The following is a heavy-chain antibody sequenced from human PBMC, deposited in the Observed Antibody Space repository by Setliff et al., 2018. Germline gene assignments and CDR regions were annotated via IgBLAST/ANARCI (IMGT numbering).Heavy chain of an antibody. CDR3: AREVGTSTSSDAFDV. CDR1: GDSISSGDYF. J-gene: IGHJ3*01. CDR2: IYHSGSS. Sequence: PSETLSLTCTVSGDSISSGDYFWSWIRQPPGKGLEWIAYIYHSGSSYYNPSLKSRVTMSVDTSKNQFSLHLTSVTAADTAVYYCAREVGTSTSSDAFDVWGQGMMVTVSS. V-gene: IGHV4-30-4*08. D-gene: IGHD1-26*01.